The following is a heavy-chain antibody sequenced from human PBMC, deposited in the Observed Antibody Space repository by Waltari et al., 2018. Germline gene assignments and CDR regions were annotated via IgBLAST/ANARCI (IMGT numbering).Heavy chain of an antibody. CDR3: ASGRMRNWFDP. CDR2: IYYSGST. J-gene: IGHJ5*02. V-gene: IGHV4-59*01. CDR1: GGSLSSYY. D-gene: IGHD1-26*01. Sequence: QVQLQESGSGLVKPSETLSLTCTVSGGSLSSYYWSWIRQPPGKGLEWIGYIYYSGSTNYNPSLKSRVTISVDTSKNQFSLKLSSVTAADTAVYYCASGRMRNWFDPWGQGTLVTVSS.